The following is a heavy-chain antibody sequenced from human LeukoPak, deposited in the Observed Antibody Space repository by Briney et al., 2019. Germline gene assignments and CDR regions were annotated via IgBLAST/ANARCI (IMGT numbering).Heavy chain of an antibody. CDR2: INPSGGST. CDR3: VRWVQGSPGL. J-gene: IGHJ4*02. V-gene: IGHV1-46*03. Sequence: ASVKVSCKASGYTFTSYYMHWVRQAPGQGLEWMGIINPSGGSTSYAQKFQGRVTMTRDTSTSTVYMELSSLKTEDTAVYYCVRWVQGSPGLWGQGTLVTVSS. CDR1: GYTFTSYY.